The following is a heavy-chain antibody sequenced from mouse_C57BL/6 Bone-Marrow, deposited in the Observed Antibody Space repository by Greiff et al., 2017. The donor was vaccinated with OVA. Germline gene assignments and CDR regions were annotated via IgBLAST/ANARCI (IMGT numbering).Heavy chain of an antibody. D-gene: IGHD1-1*01. J-gene: IGHJ1*03. V-gene: IGHV1-26*01. Sequence: EVKLQQSGPELVKPGASVKISCKASGYTFTDYYMNWVKQSHGKSLEWIGDINPNNGGTSYNQKFKGKATLTVDKSSSTAYMELRRLTSTDTAVYYCPSTVVDTKYVDVWGTGTTVTVSS. CDR3: PSTVVDTKYVDV. CDR1: GYTFTDYY. CDR2: INPNNGGT.